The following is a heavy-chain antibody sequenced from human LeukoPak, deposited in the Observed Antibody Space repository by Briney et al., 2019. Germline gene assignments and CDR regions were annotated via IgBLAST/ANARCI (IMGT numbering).Heavy chain of an antibody. V-gene: IGHV4-61*02. D-gene: IGHD3-3*01. Sequence: SETLSLXCTVSGGSISSGSYYWSWIRQPAGKGLEWIGRIYTSGSTNYNPSLKSRVTISVDTSKNQFSLKLSSVTAADTAVYYCASTNPYDFWSGYLEDYWGQGTLVTVSS. J-gene: IGHJ4*02. CDR1: GGSISSGSYY. CDR3: ASTNPYDFWSGYLEDY. CDR2: IYTSGST.